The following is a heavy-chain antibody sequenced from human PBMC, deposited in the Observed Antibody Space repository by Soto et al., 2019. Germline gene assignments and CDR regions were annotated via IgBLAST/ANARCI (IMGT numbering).Heavy chain of an antibody. D-gene: IGHD3-10*01. Sequence: PSETLSLTCNVSGGSISSYYWSWIRQPPGKGLEWIGYIHYSGRTNYNPSLRSRVTISVDTSKTQFSLKLTSVTAADTAFYYCARGWFGEFVNWFDPWGQGTLVTVS. J-gene: IGHJ5*02. CDR1: GGSISSYY. CDR3: ARGWFGEFVNWFDP. CDR2: IHYSGRT. V-gene: IGHV4-59*01.